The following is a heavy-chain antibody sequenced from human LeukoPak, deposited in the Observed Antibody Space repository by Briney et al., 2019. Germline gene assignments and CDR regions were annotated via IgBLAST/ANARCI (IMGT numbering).Heavy chain of an antibody. J-gene: IGHJ4*02. V-gene: IGHV4-30-4*01. CDR2: IYYSGNT. CDR1: GGSISSGDSY. D-gene: IGHD3-22*01. Sequence: PSETLSLTRTVSGGSISSGDSYWSWIRQPPGKGLEWIGSIYYSGNTYYNPSLKGRVTISVDTSNNQFSLKLNSVTAADTAVYYCARAGQYYYDSAGYFPDYWGQGTLVTVSS. CDR3: ARAGQYYYDSAGYFPDY.